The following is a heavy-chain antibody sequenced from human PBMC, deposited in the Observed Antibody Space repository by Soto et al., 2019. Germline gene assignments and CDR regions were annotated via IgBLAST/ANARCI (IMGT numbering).Heavy chain of an antibody. Sequence: GGSLRLSCLASGFTFSDYGMHWVRQAPGKGLVWVARTKIDGSKTDYADSVTGRFIISRDIANSTLYLQMNSLGVEDTAVYYCARDYYYDSRSSSVNWFDPWGQGTLVTVSS. D-gene: IGHD3-22*01. CDR1: GFTFSDYG. J-gene: IGHJ5*02. CDR3: ARDYYYDSRSSSVNWFDP. CDR2: TKIDGSKT. V-gene: IGHV3-74*01.